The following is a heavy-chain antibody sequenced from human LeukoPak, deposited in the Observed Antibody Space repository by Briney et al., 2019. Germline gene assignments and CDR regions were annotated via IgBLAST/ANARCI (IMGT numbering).Heavy chain of an antibody. CDR2: IRYDGSNK. V-gene: IGHV3-30*02. CDR3: AKIPSRAVVTATP. D-gene: IGHD2-21*02. J-gene: IGHJ5*02. CDR1: GFSFSSYG. Sequence: PGGSLRLSCAGSGFSFSSYGMHWVRQAPGKGLEWMAFIRYDGSNKFYADSVKGRFTISRDNSKNTLYLQMNSLGVEDTAVYSCAKIPSRAVVTATPWGQGSLVTVSS.